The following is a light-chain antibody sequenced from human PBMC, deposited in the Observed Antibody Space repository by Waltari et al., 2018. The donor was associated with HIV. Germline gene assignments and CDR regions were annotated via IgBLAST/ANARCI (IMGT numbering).Light chain of an antibody. J-gene: IGLJ3*02. V-gene: IGLV1-51*02. CDR1: SSNIGNNY. CDR3: GTWESSLNAGV. CDR2: ENN. Sequence: QSVLTQPPSVSAAPGQKVTISCSGSSSNIGNNYVSWYQQLPGTAPKLLIYENNNRRSEIPDRFSGSKSGTSAALGITGLQTGDKADYYCGTWESSLNAGVFGGGTKLTVL.